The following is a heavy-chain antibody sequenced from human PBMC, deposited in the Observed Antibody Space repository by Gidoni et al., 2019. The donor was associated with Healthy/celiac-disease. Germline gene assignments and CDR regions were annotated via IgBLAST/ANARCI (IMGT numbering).Heavy chain of an antibody. CDR1: GGTFSSYA. CDR2: IIPIFGTA. V-gene: IGHV1-69*01. D-gene: IGHD1-1*01. CDR3: ARGMRNEFVDYYYYYYMDV. J-gene: IGHJ6*03. Sequence: VKVSCKASGGTFSSYAISWVRQAPGQGLEWMGGIIPIFGTANYAQKFQGRVTITADESTSTAYMELSSLRSEDTAVYYCARGMRNEFVDYYYYYYMDVWGKGTTVTVSS.